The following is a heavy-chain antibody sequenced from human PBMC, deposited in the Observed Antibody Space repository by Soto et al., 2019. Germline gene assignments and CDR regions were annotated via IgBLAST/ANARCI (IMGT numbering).Heavy chain of an antibody. CDR2: IYHSGST. Sequence: SETLSLTCAVSGGSISSSNWWSWVRQPPGKGLEWIGEIYHSGSTNYNPSLKSRVTISVDKSKNQFSLKLSSVTAADTAVYYCAREDGALAAAVDYWYFDLWDRGTLVTVSS. V-gene: IGHV4-4*02. J-gene: IGHJ2*01. D-gene: IGHD6-13*01. CDR3: AREDGALAAAVDYWYFDL. CDR1: GGSISSSNW.